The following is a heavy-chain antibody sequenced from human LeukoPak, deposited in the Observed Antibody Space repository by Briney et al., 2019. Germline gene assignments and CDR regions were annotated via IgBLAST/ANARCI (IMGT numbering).Heavy chain of an antibody. D-gene: IGHD2-21*01. J-gene: IGHJ3*02. V-gene: IGHV4-4*07. CDR2: IYTSGRT. CDR1: GGSICGYR. Sequence: PSETLSLTCIVSGGSICGYRWSWIRQPAGAGLEWIGRIYTSGRTDYNPSLRSRVTMSVQTSQNQFSLKVTSVTAADTAVYYCARTVVPAVEGAFDIWGQGTMVTVSS. CDR3: ARTVVPAVEGAFDI.